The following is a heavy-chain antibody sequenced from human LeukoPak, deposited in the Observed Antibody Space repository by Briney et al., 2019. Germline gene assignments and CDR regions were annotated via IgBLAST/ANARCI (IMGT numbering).Heavy chain of an antibody. CDR3: ARGGCGWFPTDY. J-gene: IGHJ4*02. CDR2: IYYSGST. V-gene: IGHV4-39*07. Sequence: SETLSLTCTVSGGSISSSSYYWGWIRQPPGKGLEWIGSIYYSGSTYYNPSLKSRVTISVDTSKNQFSLKLSSVTAADTAVYYCARGGCGWFPTDYWGQGTLVTVSS. D-gene: IGHD6-19*01. CDR1: GGSISSSSYY.